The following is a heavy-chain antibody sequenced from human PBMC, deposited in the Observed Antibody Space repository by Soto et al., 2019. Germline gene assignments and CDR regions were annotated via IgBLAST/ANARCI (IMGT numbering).Heavy chain of an antibody. Sequence: GESLKISCKGSGYSFTSHWISWVRQMPGKGPKWMGRIDLSDSYPNYSPSFQGHVTISADKSTNTAYLQWSSLKASDTAIYYCVRHGSATYYYDYWGQGTLVTVSS. D-gene: IGHD3-10*01. CDR2: IDLSDSYP. V-gene: IGHV5-10-1*01. CDR1: GYSFTSHW. J-gene: IGHJ4*02. CDR3: VRHGSATYYYDY.